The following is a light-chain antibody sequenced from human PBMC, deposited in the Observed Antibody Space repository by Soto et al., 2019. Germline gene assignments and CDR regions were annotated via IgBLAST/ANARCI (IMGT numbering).Light chain of an antibody. Sequence: EIVLTQSPATLSLSPGEIAALSCRASQSVSSYLAWYQQKPGQAPRLLIYDASNRATGIPARFSGSGSGTDFTLTISSLEPEDFALYYCQQRRNWPLTFGGGTKVDIK. V-gene: IGKV3-11*01. CDR1: QSVSSY. J-gene: IGKJ4*01. CDR3: QQRRNWPLT. CDR2: DAS.